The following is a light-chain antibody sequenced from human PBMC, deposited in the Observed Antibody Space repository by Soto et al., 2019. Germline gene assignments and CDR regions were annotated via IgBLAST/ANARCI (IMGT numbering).Light chain of an antibody. CDR3: QQYNTYST. Sequence: DIQMTQSPSSLSASVGARVTITCLASQSISSWLAWYQQKPGKAPKLLIYDASTLRSGVPSRFSGGGSGTESTLTIRSLQPDDFATYYCQQYNTYSTFGQGTRLEIK. V-gene: IGKV1-5*01. CDR1: QSISSW. CDR2: DAS. J-gene: IGKJ5*01.